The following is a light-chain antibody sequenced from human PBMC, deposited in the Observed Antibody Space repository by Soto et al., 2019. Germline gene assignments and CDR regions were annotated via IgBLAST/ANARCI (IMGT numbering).Light chain of an antibody. Sequence: QSALTQPPSASGSPGQSVTISCTGTSSDVGGYNYVSWYQQHSGKAPKLMIYEVSKRPSGVPDRFSGSKSGNTASLTVSGLQAEDEADCYCSSYAGSNNVVFGGGTKLTVL. J-gene: IGLJ2*01. CDR3: SSYAGSNNVV. V-gene: IGLV2-8*01. CDR2: EVS. CDR1: SSDVGGYNY.